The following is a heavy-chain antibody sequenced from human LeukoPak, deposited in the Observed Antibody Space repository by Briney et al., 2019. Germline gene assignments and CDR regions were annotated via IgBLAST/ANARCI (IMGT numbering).Heavy chain of an antibody. CDR2: ISYDGSKT. J-gene: IGHJ4*02. D-gene: IGHD3-10*01. CDR3: AKDNVALSMVRGPNPLDY. Sequence: GGSLRLSCAASGSTFSAVGMHWVRQAPGKGPEWVAAISYDGSKTYHADSVKGRFTISRDNPTNTLFLQMNSLRTEDTAVYYCAKDNVALSMVRGPNPLDYWGQGTLVTVSS. CDR1: GSTFSAVG. V-gene: IGHV3-30*18.